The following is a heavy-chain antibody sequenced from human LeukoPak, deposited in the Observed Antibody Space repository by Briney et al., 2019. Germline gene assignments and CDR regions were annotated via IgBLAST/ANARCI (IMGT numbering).Heavy chain of an antibody. CDR3: ARHSSGVVAATPYYYYGMDV. D-gene: IGHD2-15*01. V-gene: IGHV4-59*08. J-gene: IGHJ6*02. CDR1: GGSISSHY. Sequence: SETLSLTCTVSGGSISSHYWSWIRQPPGKGLEWIGYIYYSGSTNYNPSLKSRVTISVDTSKNQFSLKLSSVTAADTAVYYCARHSSGVVAATPYYYYGMDVWGQGTTVTVSS. CDR2: IYYSGST.